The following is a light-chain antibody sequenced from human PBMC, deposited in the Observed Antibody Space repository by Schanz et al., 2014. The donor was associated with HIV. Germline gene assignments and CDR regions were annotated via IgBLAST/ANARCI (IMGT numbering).Light chain of an antibody. J-gene: IGKJ1*01. CDR1: QDISNY. V-gene: IGKV1-39*01. CDR2: AAS. Sequence: DIQMTQSPSSLSASVGDRVTITCQASQDISNYLNWYQQKPGKAPKLLIYAASSLQSGVPSRFSGSRSGTEFTLTISSLQPDDFATYYCQQYGSSSWTFGQGTKV. CDR3: QQYGSSSWT.